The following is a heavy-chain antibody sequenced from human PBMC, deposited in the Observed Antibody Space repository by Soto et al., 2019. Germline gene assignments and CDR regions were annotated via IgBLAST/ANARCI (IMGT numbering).Heavy chain of an antibody. CDR1: GFTFSNYG. CDR3: AKDLRGNYPYYFDY. Sequence: QVHLVESGGGVVQPGRSLRLSCAASGFTFSNYGMHWVRQAPGKGLEWEAVISYDGSNKYYADSVKGRFTISRDNSKNTLYLQMNSLRAEDTAVYYCAKDLRGNYPYYFDYWGQGTLVTVSS. D-gene: IGHD1-26*01. J-gene: IGHJ4*02. CDR2: ISYDGSNK. V-gene: IGHV3-30*18.